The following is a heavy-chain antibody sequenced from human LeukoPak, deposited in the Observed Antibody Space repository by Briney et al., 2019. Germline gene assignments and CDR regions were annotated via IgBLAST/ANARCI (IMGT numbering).Heavy chain of an antibody. V-gene: IGHV4-59*01. CDR3: ARNAAAGSYNYFDA. Sequence: SETLSLTCTVSGGSISDYYWSWIRQPPGKGLEWIGYVHYSGSTNYNPSLKSRVTISIDTSNNQFALKLGAVTAAETAVYYCARNAAAGSYNYFDAWGQGTLVTVSS. CDR2: VHYSGST. J-gene: IGHJ5*02. CDR1: GGSISDYY. D-gene: IGHD6-13*01.